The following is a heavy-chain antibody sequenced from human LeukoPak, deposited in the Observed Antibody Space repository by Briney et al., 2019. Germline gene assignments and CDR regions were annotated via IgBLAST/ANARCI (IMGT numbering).Heavy chain of an antibody. V-gene: IGHV3-15*01. CDR1: GLTFSDGR. D-gene: IGHD3-10*01. Sequence: PGGSLRLSCAASGLTFSDGRMRWVRQAPGKGLEWVGRIKSTNDGKPREYAATVEGRFSISRDDSKATVDLQMSGLRTEDTALYYGTTDSGALDVWGRGTMVTVSS. CDR2: IKSTNDGKPR. J-gene: IGHJ3*01. CDR3: TTDSGALDV.